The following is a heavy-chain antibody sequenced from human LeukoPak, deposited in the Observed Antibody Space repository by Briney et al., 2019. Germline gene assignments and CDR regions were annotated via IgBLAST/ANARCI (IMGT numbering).Heavy chain of an antibody. CDR1: GGSISSHY. CDR3: ARDFGGSYSDAFDI. J-gene: IGHJ3*02. D-gene: IGHD1-26*01. V-gene: IGHV4-59*11. Sequence: PSETLSHTCTVSGGSISSHYWSWLRQPPGKALEWLRYIYYSGSNNYNPFLKSRVTISVDTSKIQISLKLSSVTAADTAVYYCARDFGGSYSDAFDIWGQGTMVTVSS. CDR2: IYYSGSN.